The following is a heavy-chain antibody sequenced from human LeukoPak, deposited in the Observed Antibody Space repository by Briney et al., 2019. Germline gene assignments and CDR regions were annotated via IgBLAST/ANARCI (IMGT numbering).Heavy chain of an antibody. CDR3: ARRSYYYGSGSYYMDV. V-gene: IGHV4-39*07. D-gene: IGHD3-10*01. J-gene: IGHJ6*03. CDR1: GGSISSSSYY. Sequence: SETLSLTCTVSGGSISSSSYYWGWIRQPPGKGLEWIGEINHSGSASYNPSLKSRVTISVDTSKIQFSLKLSSVTAADTAVYYCARRSYYYGSGSYYMDVWGKGTTVTISS. CDR2: INHSGSA.